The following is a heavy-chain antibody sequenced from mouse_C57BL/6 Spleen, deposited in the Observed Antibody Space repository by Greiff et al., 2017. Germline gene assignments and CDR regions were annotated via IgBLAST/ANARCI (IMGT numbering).Heavy chain of an antibody. CDR3: ARLDGYAY. V-gene: IGHV1-37*01. D-gene: IGHD2-3*01. CDR1: GYSFTGYF. Sequence: EVKLVESGPELVKPGASVKISCKASGYSFTGYFMNWVKQSLGKSLEWIGRINPYNGDTFYNQKFKGKATLTVDKSSSTAHMELLSVTSEDFAVYYCARLDGYAYWGQGTLVTVSA. J-gene: IGHJ3*01. CDR2: INPYNGDT.